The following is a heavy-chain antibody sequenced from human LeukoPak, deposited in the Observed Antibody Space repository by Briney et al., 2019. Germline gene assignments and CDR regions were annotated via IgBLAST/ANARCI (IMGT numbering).Heavy chain of an antibody. D-gene: IGHD3-3*01. J-gene: IGHJ4*02. CDR1: GFTFSSFA. CDR2: ISSDGNNK. Sequence: GGSLRLSCAASGFTFSSFAVHWVRQAPGKGLEWVAVISSDGNNKFYADSVKGRFTISRDIAKNTLYLQMNSLRAEDTGVYYCAKDHYWSIDYWGRGTLVTVSS. V-gene: IGHV3-30*04. CDR3: AKDHYWSIDY.